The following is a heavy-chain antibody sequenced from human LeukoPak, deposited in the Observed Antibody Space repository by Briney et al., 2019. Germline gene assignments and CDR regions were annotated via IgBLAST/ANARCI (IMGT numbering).Heavy chain of an antibody. J-gene: IGHJ4*02. V-gene: IGHV3-33*01. CDR2: IWYDGNNK. CDR3: ATDQMYYYGSRSYSPFNH. D-gene: IGHD3-10*01. CDR1: GFTFSTYG. Sequence: GGSLRLSCAASGFTFSTYGMQWVRQAPGKGLEWLALIWYDGNNKYYADSVKGRFTISRDNSKNTLYLQMNSLRAEDTAVYYCATDQMYYYGSRSYSPFNHWGQGTLVTVSS.